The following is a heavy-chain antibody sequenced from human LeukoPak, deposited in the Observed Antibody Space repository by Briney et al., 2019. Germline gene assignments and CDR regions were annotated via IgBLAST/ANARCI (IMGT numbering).Heavy chain of an antibody. J-gene: IGHJ4*02. D-gene: IGHD6-13*01. Sequence: PGGSLRLSCAASGFTFSDYYMSWVRQAPGKGLEWVSYISSSGSIIYYADSVKGRFTISRDNAKNSLYLQMNSLRAEDTAVYYCARARFEAAAIYFDYWGQGTLVTVSS. V-gene: IGHV3-11*04. CDR2: ISSSGSII. CDR1: GFTFSDYY. CDR3: ARARFEAAAIYFDY.